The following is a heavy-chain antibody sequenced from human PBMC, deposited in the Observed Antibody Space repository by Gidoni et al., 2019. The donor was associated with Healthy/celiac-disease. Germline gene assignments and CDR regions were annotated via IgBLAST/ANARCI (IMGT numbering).Heavy chain of an antibody. J-gene: IGHJ4*02. CDR3: AKARGKSTYNFDY. V-gene: IGHV3-23*01. D-gene: IGHD1-1*01. Sequence: EVQLLVSGGGLVQPGGSLRLSCAASVFPFSSYAMSWVRQAPGKGLEWVSAISGSGGSTYYADSVKGRFTISRDNSKNTLYLQMNSLRAEDTAVYYCAKARGKSTYNFDYWGQGTLVTVSS. CDR2: ISGSGGST. CDR1: VFPFSSYA.